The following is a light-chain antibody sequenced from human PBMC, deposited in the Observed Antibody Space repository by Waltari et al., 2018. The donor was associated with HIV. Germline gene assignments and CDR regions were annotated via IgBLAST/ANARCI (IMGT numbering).Light chain of an antibody. CDR3: CSYAGSSTWV. J-gene: IGLJ3*02. CDR2: EVS. V-gene: IGLV2-23*02. Sequence: QSALTQPASVSGSLGQSITISCTGTSSDVGSYNLVSWYQEHPGKAPKLMIYEVSKRPSGVSNRFSGSKSGNTASLTISGLQAEDEADYHCCSYAGSSTWVFGGGTKLTVL. CDR1: SSDVGSYNL.